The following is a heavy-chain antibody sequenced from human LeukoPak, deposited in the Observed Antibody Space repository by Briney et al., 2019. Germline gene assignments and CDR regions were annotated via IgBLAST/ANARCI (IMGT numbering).Heavy chain of an antibody. CDR3: AKDRGIQSPYYFDY. Sequence: QPGGSLRLSCAASGFTFSSYGMHWVRQAPGKGLEWVAFIRYDGSNKYYADSVKGRFTISRDNSKNTLYLQMNSLRAEDTAVYYCAKDRGIQSPYYFDYWGQGTLVTVSS. D-gene: IGHD5-18*01. J-gene: IGHJ4*02. CDR2: IRYDGSNK. CDR1: GFTFSSYG. V-gene: IGHV3-30*02.